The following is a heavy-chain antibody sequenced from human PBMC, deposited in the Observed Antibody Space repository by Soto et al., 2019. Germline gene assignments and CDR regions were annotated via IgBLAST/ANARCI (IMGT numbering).Heavy chain of an antibody. Sequence: EVQLLESGGGLVQPGGSLRLSCAASGFTFSSHAMAWVRQVPGKGLEWVSSISLNGDYRYYSDSVKGRFTVSRDNSKNTLFLQMNSLRAEDTAVYFCARDRADARCSGGNCYSRWFDPWGQGTLVTVSS. J-gene: IGHJ5*02. CDR3: ARDRADARCSGGNCYSRWFDP. CDR1: GFTFSSHA. CDR2: ISLNGDYR. D-gene: IGHD2-15*01. V-gene: IGHV3-23*01.